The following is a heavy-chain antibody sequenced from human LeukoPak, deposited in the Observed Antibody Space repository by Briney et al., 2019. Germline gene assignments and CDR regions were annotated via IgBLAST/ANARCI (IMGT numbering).Heavy chain of an antibody. J-gene: IGHJ5*02. CDR3: ARAMIVVDNWFDP. V-gene: IGHV1-3*01. CDR2: INAGNGNT. CDR1: GYTFTSYA. Sequence: ASVKVSCKASGYTFTSYAMHWVRQAPGQRLEWMGWINAGNGNTKYSQKFQGRVTFTRDTSASTAYMELSSLRSEDTAVYYCARAMIVVDNWFDPWGQGTLVTVSS. D-gene: IGHD3-22*01.